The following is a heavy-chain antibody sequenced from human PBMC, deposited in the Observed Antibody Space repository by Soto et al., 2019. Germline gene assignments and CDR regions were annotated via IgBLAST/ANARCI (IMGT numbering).Heavy chain of an antibody. J-gene: IGHJ5*02. V-gene: IGHV4-39*01. Sequence: ETLSLTCSVSGDSIISSDFYWGWVSQPPGKGLEWIGSIFYLGSSYYNPSLKSRVTMSVDTSKNQFSLRLKSVTAADTALYFCARHSLALRKNNWFDPWRHGIMVTVSS. CDR2: IFYLGSS. CDR3: ARHSLALRKNNWFDP. CDR1: GDSIISSDFY. D-gene: IGHD3-3*02.